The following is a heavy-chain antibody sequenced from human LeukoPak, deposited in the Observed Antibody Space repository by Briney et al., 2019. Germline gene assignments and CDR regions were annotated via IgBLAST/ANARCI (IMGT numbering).Heavy chain of an antibody. CDR3: ASEGSGSYSNY. CDR1: GFTVSNNY. D-gene: IGHD1-26*01. V-gene: IGHV3-53*01. Sequence: GGSLRLSCAASGFTVSNNYMGWVRQAPGKGLEWVSLIYSGGNTYYADSVKGRFTISRDNSKNTLYLQMNSLRAEDTAVYYCASEGSGSYSNYWGQGILVTVSS. J-gene: IGHJ4*02. CDR2: IYSGGNT.